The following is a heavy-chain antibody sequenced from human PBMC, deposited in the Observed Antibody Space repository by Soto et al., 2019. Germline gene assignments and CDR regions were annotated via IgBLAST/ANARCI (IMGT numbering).Heavy chain of an antibody. D-gene: IGHD3-10*01. CDR3: ARVSRSHYYGSGSYYGYYYYGMDV. J-gene: IGHJ6*02. CDR1: GGSFSGYY. Sequence: TLSLTCAVYGGSFSGYYWSWIRQPPGKGLEWIGEINHSGSTNYNPSLKSRVTISVDTSKNQFSLKLSSVTAADTAVYYCARVSRSHYYGSGSYYGYYYYGMDVWGQGTTVTVSS. CDR2: INHSGST. V-gene: IGHV4-34*01.